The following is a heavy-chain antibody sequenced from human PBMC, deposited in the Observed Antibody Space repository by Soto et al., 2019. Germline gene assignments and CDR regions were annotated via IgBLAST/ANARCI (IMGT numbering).Heavy chain of an antibody. D-gene: IGHD4-4*01. CDR3: ARPLWRDDYNWGYFDL. Sequence: QVQLVESGGGVVQPGRSLRLSCAASGFTFSSYAMHWVRQAPGKGVEWVAVISYDGSNKYYADSVKGQFTISRDNSKNTLYLQMNSLRAEDTAVYYCARPLWRDDYNWGYFDLWGRGTLVTVSS. J-gene: IGHJ2*01. CDR1: GFTFSSYA. CDR2: ISYDGSNK. V-gene: IGHV3-30-3*01.